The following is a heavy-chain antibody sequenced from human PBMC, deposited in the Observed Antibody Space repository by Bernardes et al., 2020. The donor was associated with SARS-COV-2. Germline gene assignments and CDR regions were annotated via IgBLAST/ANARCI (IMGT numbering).Heavy chain of an antibody. J-gene: IGHJ4*02. CDR2: ISYDGSNK. D-gene: IGHD6-19*01. CDR1: GFTFSSYG. Sequence: GGSLRLSCAASGFTFSSYGMHWVRQAPGKGLEWVAVISYDGSNKYYADSVKGRFTISRDNSKNTLYLQMNSLRAEDTAVYYCAKDHYSSGSNPDYWGQGTLVTVSS. CDR3: AKDHYSSGSNPDY. V-gene: IGHV3-30*18.